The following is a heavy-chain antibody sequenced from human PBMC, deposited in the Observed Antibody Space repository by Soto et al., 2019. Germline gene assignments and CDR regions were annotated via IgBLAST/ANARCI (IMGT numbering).Heavy chain of an antibody. CDR3: ARYQWNPGAFDP. Sequence: QVQLQQWGAGLLKPSETLSLTCAVYGGSLSDYYWNWLRQPPGKGLEWIAEINHRGTTSYNPSLKSRVDISVDTAMTQFSLKLRSVTAADTAIYYCARYQWNPGAFDPWGPGTQVTVSS. J-gene: IGHJ5*02. V-gene: IGHV4-34*01. CDR2: INHRGTT. CDR1: GGSLSDYY. D-gene: IGHD1-20*01.